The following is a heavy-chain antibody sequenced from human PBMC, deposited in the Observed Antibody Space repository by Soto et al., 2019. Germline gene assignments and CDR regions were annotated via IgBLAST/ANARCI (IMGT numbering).Heavy chain of an antibody. Sequence: PSETLSLTCTVSGGSVSSGSYYWSWIRQPPGKGLEWIGYIYYSGSTNYNPSLKTRVTISVDTSKSQFSRKLSSVTAADTAEYYSAKSSRDIDYWGQGTLVTVSS. CDR3: AKSSRDIDY. V-gene: IGHV4-61*01. J-gene: IGHJ4*02. CDR1: GGSVSSGSYY. CDR2: IYYSGST. D-gene: IGHD3-10*01.